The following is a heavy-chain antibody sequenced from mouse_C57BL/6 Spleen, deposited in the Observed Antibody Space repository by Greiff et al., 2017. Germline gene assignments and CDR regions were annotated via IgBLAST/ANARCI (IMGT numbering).Heavy chain of an antibody. CDR1: GFTFSSYT. D-gene: IGHD1-1*01. CDR3: ARQGYYGYAMDY. V-gene: IGHV5-9*01. Sequence: EVKLMESGGGLVKPGGSLTLSCAASGFTFSSYTMSWVRQTPEKRLEWVATISGGGGNTYYPDSVKGRFTISRDNAKNTLYLQMSSLRSEDTALYYCARQGYYGYAMDYWGQGTSVTVSS. J-gene: IGHJ4*01. CDR2: ISGGGGNT.